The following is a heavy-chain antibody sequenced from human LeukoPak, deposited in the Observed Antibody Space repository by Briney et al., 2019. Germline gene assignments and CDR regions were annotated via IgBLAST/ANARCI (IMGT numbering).Heavy chain of an antibody. CDR1: GVSVSHYY. Sequence: SETLSLTCTVSGVSVSHYYWSWIRQPPGKGLEWIGNAYYNGNTNYNPSLRSRVTMSVDTSKNQFSLKLSSVTAADTAVYYCARTLGISGWTQGDFQYWGQGTRVTVSS. D-gene: IGHD6-19*01. CDR3: ARTLGISGWTQGDFQY. V-gene: IGHV4-59*02. CDR2: AYYNGNT. J-gene: IGHJ1*01.